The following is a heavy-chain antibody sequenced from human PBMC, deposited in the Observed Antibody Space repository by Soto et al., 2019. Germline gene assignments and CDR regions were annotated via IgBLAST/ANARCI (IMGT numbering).Heavy chain of an antibody. CDR1: GGSISFDHYH. CDR2: VHYSGSV. CDR3: AREDDGGDRDYYGLDV. V-gene: IGHV4-30-4*01. Sequence: QVQLQQSGPGLVKPSQTLSLTCTVSGGSISFDHYHWTWIRQPPGKGLAWIGYVHYSGSVLYNPSVQGRVAISVDTSKNQFSLKLSSVTAADTAVYVCAREDDGGDRDYYGLDVWGQGTTVTVSS. D-gene: IGHD2-21*02. J-gene: IGHJ6*02.